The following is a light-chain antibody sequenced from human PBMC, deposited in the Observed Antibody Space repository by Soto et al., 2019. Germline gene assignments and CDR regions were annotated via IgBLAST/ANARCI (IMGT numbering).Light chain of an antibody. Sequence: QSVLTQPPSASGTPGQRVIISCSGSNSNIGINTVNWYQQLPGTAPKLLNYGNNQRPSGVPDRFSGSKSGTSASLAISGLQSEDEADYYCAAWDDSLNGVVFGGGTKLPVL. V-gene: IGLV1-44*01. CDR3: AAWDDSLNGVV. J-gene: IGLJ2*01. CDR1: NSNIGINT. CDR2: GNN.